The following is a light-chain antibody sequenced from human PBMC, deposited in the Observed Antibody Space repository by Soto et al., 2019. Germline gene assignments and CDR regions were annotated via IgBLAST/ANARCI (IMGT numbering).Light chain of an antibody. CDR1: QSIGST. CDR3: QHYKTWPLS. Sequence: IVMTQSPATLSVSPGERATLSCRASQSIGSTLAWYQLKPGQTPRLLIYDASTRATGIPARFSGIGSGTEFTLIISSLQSEDFAVYYCQHYKTWPLSFGGGTKVEI. V-gene: IGKV3-15*01. CDR2: DAS. J-gene: IGKJ4*01.